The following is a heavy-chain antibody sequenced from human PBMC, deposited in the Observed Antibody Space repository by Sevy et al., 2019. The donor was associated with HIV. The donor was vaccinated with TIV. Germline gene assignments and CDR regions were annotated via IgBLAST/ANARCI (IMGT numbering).Heavy chain of an antibody. D-gene: IGHD3-16*01. CDR3: ARLKLHYDPYYFDL. CDR1: GFTFSDYW. V-gene: IGHV3-7*01. Sequence: GGSLRLSCAASGFTFSDYWMSWVRQAPEKGLEWVANIKQDGSKKYYVDSIKGRFIVSRDNAKNSLYLEMSSLRAEETAVYYCARLKLHYDPYYFDLWGQGTLVTVSS. J-gene: IGHJ4*02. CDR2: IKQDGSKK.